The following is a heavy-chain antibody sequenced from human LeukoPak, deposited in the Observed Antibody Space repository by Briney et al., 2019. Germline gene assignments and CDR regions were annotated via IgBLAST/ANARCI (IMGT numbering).Heavy chain of an antibody. CDR2: INPSGGST. Sequence: ASVKVSCKASGCTFTSYYTHWVRQAPGQGLEWMGIINPSGGSTSYAQKFQGRVTMTRDTSTSTVYMELSSLRSEDTAVYYCARDGYSYGSYYYYGMDVRGQGTTVTVSS. J-gene: IGHJ6*02. CDR1: GCTFTSYY. V-gene: IGHV1-46*01. CDR3: ARDGYSYGSYYYYGMDV. D-gene: IGHD5-18*01.